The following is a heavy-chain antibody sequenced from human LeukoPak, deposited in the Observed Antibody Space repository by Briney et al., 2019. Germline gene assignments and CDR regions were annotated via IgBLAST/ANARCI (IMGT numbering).Heavy chain of an antibody. CDR2: VSGDGFST. CDR3: AKFRVVTTSRGVGLDY. CDR1: GFTFSTYA. D-gene: IGHD3-22*01. V-gene: IGHV3-23*01. J-gene: IGHJ4*02. Sequence: PGGSMRLSCAASGFTFSTYAMSWVRQAPGKGLEWDSAVSGDGFSTFYADSVKGRFSISRDNSKNTLYLQMNSLRAAATAVYYCAKFRVVTTSRGVGLDYWGQGTLVTVSS.